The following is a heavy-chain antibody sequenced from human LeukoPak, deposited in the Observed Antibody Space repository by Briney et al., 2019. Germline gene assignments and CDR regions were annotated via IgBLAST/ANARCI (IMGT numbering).Heavy chain of an antibody. Sequence: PGGSLRLSCAASGFTFSNAWMSWVRQAPGKGLEWDGRIKSKTDGGTTDYAAPVKGRFTISRDDSKNTLYLQMNSLKTEDTAVYYCTTDFTGVELEIAVAGPYFDYWGQGTLVTVSS. V-gene: IGHV3-15*01. CDR2: IKSKTDGGTT. D-gene: IGHD6-19*01. J-gene: IGHJ4*02. CDR3: TTDFTGVELEIAVAGPYFDY. CDR1: GFTFSNAW.